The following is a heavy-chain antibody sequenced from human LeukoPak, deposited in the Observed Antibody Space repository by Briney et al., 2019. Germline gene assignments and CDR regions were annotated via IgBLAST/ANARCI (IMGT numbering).Heavy chain of an antibody. D-gene: IGHD5-18*01. J-gene: IGHJ4*02. CDR3: ARGGRSGYRYFDY. CDR1: EYTFTDYY. Sequence: ASVKVSCKASEYTFTDYYIHWIRQAPGQGLEWMGRISPNTGGTDHAQEFRDKITVTRDTSISTAYIELSRLISDDTAVYYCARGGRSGYRYFDYWGQGTLVTVSS. CDR2: ISPNTGGT. V-gene: IGHV1-2*06.